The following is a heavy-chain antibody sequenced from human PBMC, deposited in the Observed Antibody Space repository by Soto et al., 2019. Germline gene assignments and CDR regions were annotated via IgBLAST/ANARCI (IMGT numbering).Heavy chain of an antibody. J-gene: IGHJ4*02. Sequence: EVQLLDSGGGLVQPGGSLRLSCAASGFTFSTYGMNWVRQAPGKGLEWVSRINTDGRETNYADSVKGRFTVSRDNAKNTQFLQMNSLRVEDTAVYYCARDGEGYWGQGTLVTVSS. CDR3: ARDGEGY. D-gene: IGHD2-21*01. CDR2: INTDGRET. V-gene: IGHV3-74*01. CDR1: GFTFSTYG.